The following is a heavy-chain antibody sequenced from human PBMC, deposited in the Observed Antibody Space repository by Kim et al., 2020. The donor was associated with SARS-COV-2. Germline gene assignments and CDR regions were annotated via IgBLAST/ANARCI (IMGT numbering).Heavy chain of an antibody. CDR3: ARVGVGLGDYFYIMDV. D-gene: IGHD3-10*01. CDR1: GYTFTDYY. CDR2: MNPNSGAT. V-gene: IGHV1-2*02. J-gene: IGHJ6*02. Sequence: ASVKVSCKASGYTFTDYYMHWVRQAPGQGLEWLGWMNPNSGATNYAHSFQGRVTMTRDTSISTAYMQLSGLRSDDTAVYYCARVGVGLGDYFYIMDVWGQGTTVTVSS.